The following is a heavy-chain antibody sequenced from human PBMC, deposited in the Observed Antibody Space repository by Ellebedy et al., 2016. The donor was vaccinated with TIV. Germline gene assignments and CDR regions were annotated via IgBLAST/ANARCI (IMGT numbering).Heavy chain of an antibody. J-gene: IGHJ4*02. V-gene: IGHV5-51*01. CDR1: GYSFTSYW. CDR3: ARHPSGTAMVTRPTDY. CDR2: IYPGDSDT. Sequence: GESLKISCKGSGYSFTSYWIGWVRQMPGKGLEWMGIIYPGDSDTRYSPSFQGQVTISADKSISTAYLQWSSLKASDTAMYYCARHPSGTAMVTRPTDYWGQGTLVTVSS. D-gene: IGHD5-18*01.